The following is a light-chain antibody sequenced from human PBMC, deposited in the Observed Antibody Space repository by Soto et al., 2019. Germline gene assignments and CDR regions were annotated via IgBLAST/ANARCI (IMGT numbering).Light chain of an antibody. CDR2: DDS. J-gene: IGLJ2*01. Sequence: SYELTQPPSVSVAPGQTASITCGGNNIGRRSAHWYQQKPGQAPVLVASDDSDRPSGIPERFSGSNSGNTATLTITRVEAGDEGDYYCQVWDSDSLHVVFGGGTKLTVL. CDR3: QVWDSDSLHVV. CDR1: NIGRRS. V-gene: IGLV3-21*02.